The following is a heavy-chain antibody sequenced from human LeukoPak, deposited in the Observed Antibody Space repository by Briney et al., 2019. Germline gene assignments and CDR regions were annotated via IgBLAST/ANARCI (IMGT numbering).Heavy chain of an antibody. J-gene: IGHJ4*02. CDR2: ISYDGSNK. Sequence: PGRSLRLSCAASGFTFSSCAVHWVRQAPGKGLEWVAVISYDGSNKYYADSVKGRFTISRDNSRNTLYLQMNSLRAEDTAVYYCARLDSSGWGTLDYWGQGILVTVSS. CDR1: GFTFSSCA. D-gene: IGHD6-19*01. CDR3: ARLDSSGWGTLDY. V-gene: IGHV3-30*04.